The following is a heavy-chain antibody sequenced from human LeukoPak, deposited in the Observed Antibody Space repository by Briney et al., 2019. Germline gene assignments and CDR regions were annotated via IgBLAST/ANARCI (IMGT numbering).Heavy chain of an antibody. Sequence: SETLSLTCTVSGGSISSSSYYWGWIRQPPGEGLEWIGSIYYSGNTFYNPSLKSRVTISVDTSKNHFSLKLSSVTAADTAVYYCARGQGRGSSGWYQEHDAFDIWGQGTMVTVSS. CDR2: IYYSGNT. D-gene: IGHD6-19*01. J-gene: IGHJ3*02. CDR1: GGSISSSSYY. CDR3: ARGQGRGSSGWYQEHDAFDI. V-gene: IGHV4-39*07.